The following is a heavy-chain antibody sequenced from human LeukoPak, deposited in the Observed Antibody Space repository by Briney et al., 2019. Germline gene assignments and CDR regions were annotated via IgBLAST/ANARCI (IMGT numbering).Heavy chain of an antibody. CDR2: INSKDGT. D-gene: IGHD1-1*01. J-gene: IGHJ5*02. V-gene: IGHV4-39*01. CDR3: ARHTRGNNWFDP. Sequence: KSSETLSLTCTVSGDSITSSDYYCDWVRQSPGKGLEWIGDINSKDGTYYNPSLKSRVTMSVDTSKNQFSLKLSSVTAADTAVYDCARHTRGNNWFDPWGQGTLVTVSS. CDR1: GDSITSSDYY.